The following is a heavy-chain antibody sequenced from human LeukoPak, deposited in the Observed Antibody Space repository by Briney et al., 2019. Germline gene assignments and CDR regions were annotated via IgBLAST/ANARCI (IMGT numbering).Heavy chain of an antibody. CDR1: GFTVSSNY. V-gene: IGHV3-66*02. D-gene: IGHD3-22*01. Sequence: AGGSLRLSCAAYGFTVSSNYMSWVRPAPGEGLGWVSVIYSGGSTYYADSVKGRFTISRDNSKNTLYLQMNSLRAEDTAEYYCARDLGSGYHNWFETCGQGTLVTVSS. J-gene: IGHJ5*02. CDR2: IYSGGST. CDR3: ARDLGSGYHNWFET.